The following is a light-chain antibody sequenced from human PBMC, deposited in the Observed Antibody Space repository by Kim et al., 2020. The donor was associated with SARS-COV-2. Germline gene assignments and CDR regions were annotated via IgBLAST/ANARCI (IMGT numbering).Light chain of an antibody. CDR1: QSISSF. V-gene: IGKV3-20*01. CDR3: QQFGSSPLT. CDR2: GAS. Sequence: LSPGERATRSCRASQSISSFLAWYQQRPGQAPRLLLYGASSRAAGIPDRFSGSGSGTDFTLTINRLAPEDFAVYYCQQFGSSPLTFGGGTKVELK. J-gene: IGKJ4*01.